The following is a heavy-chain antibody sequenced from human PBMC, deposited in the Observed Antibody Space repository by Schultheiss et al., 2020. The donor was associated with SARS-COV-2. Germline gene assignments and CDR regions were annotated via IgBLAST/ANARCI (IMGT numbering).Heavy chain of an antibody. CDR1: GFTFSSYA. D-gene: IGHD3-22*01. CDR2: ISGSGGST. Sequence: GGSLRLSCAASGFTFSSYAMSWVRQAPGKGLEWVSAISGSGGSTYYADSLKGRFTISRDNSKNTLYLQMNSLRAEDTAVYYCAKGHDLYDSSGYYPKPFDYWGQGTLVTVSS. CDR3: AKGHDLYDSSGYYPKPFDY. V-gene: IGHV3-23*01. J-gene: IGHJ4*02.